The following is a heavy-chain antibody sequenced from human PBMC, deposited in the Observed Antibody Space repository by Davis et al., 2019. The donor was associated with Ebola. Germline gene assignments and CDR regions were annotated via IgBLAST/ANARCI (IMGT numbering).Heavy chain of an antibody. Sequence: GESLKISCAASDFAFTNAWMNWVRQAPGKGLEWVGRIKSKTDGGTTDYAAPVKGRFTISRDDSKNTLYLQMNSLKTEDTAVYYCTTDGYYDFWSGYYTGDYWGQGTLVTVSS. CDR3: TTDGYYDFWSGYYTGDY. CDR1: DFAFTNAW. CDR2: IKSKTDGGTT. V-gene: IGHV3-15*07. D-gene: IGHD3-3*01. J-gene: IGHJ4*02.